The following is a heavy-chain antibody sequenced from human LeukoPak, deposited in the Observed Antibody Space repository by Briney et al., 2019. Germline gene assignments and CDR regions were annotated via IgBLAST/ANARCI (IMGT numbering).Heavy chain of an antibody. D-gene: IGHD1-26*01. CDR1: GGSISSYY. V-gene: IGHV4-59*01. Sequence: TSETLSLTCTVSGGSISSYYGGWIRQPPGKGLEWIGYINYSGGTNYNPSLKSRVTTSVDTSKNQFSLNLSSVTAADTALYYCARASAWGAKDLFDLWGQGTLVTVSS. J-gene: IGHJ5*02. CDR3: ARASAWGAKDLFDL. CDR2: INYSGGT.